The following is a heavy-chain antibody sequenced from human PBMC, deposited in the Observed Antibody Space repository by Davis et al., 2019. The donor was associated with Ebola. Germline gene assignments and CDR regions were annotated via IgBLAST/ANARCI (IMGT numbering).Heavy chain of an antibody. D-gene: IGHD2-15*01. CDR2: INHSGST. CDR3: ARGAVVVVAATLYYYYGMDV. CDR1: GGSFSGYY. V-gene: IGHV4-34*01. Sequence: SETLSLTCAVYGGSFSGYYWSWIRQPPGKGLEWIGEINHSGSTNYNPYLQSRVTITVDTSKNQCSLKLSAVTAADTAVYYCARGAVVVVAATLYYYYGMDVWGQGTTVTVSS. J-gene: IGHJ6*02.